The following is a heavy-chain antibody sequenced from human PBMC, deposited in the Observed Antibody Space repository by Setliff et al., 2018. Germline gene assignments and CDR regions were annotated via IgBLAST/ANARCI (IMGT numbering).Heavy chain of an antibody. V-gene: IGHV3-43D*04. CDR3: AKDISRYYYGMDV. Sequence: GESLKISCAASGFTFDDYAMHWVRQAPGKGLEWVSLISWDGGSTYYADSVKGRFTISRDNSKNSLYLQMNSLRAEDTALYYCAKDISRYYYGMDVWGQGTTVTVSS. CDR1: GFTFDDYA. J-gene: IGHJ6*02. CDR2: ISWDGGST.